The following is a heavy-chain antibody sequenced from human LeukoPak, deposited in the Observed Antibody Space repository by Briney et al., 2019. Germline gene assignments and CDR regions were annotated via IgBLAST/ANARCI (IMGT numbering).Heavy chain of an antibody. CDR1: GFSFSNYE. V-gene: IGHV3-33*08. CDR3: ARETTTLDY. D-gene: IGHD1-26*01. J-gene: IGHJ4*02. CDR2: VWYDGSNK. Sequence: GGSLRLSCAASGFSFSNYEMNWVRQAPGKGLEWVAVVWYDGSNKFYADSVKGRFTISRDNSKNTLYLQMNSLRAEDTAVYYCARETTTLDYWGQGTLVTVSS.